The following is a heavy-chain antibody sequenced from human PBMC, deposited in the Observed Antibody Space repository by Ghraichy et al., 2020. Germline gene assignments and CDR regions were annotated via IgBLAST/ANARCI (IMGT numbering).Heavy chain of an antibody. CDR3: ASPQSYYYDSSGYHN. D-gene: IGHD3-22*01. CDR2: INSDGSST. V-gene: IGHV3-74*01. CDR1: GFTFSSYW. Sequence: GGSLRLSCAASGFTFSSYWMHWVRQAPGKGLVWVSRINSDGSSTSYADSVKGRFTISRDNAKNTLYLQMNSLRAEDTAVYYCASPQSYYYDSSGYHNWGQGTLVTVSS. J-gene: IGHJ4*02.